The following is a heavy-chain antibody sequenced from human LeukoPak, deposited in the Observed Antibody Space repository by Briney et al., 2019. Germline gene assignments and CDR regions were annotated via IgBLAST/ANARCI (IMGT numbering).Heavy chain of an antibody. CDR3: ARELDRTYGLDY. V-gene: IGHV3-33*01. D-gene: IGHD3-10*01. CDR2: IWYGGRDQ. CDR1: GFTISTNV. Sequence: GGSLRLPCAASGFTISTNVVHWVRQAPGKGLEWVAVIWYGGRDQSYAGSVKGRFTMSRDNSENTLYLQMNSLRAEDTAVYYCARELDRTYGLDYWGQGTLVTVSS. J-gene: IGHJ4*02.